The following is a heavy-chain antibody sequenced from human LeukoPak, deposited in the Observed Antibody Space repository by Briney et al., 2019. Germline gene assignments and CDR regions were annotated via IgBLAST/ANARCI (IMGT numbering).Heavy chain of an antibody. CDR3: ARFYRGSPPDI. V-gene: IGHV4-59*01. J-gene: IGHJ3*02. Sequence: SETLSLTCTVSGVSISDYYWSWIRQPPGKGLEWIGYMYYSGSTNYNPSLKSRVTISVDTSKNQFSLKLSFVTAADSAVYYCARFYRGSPPDIWGQGTMVTVSS. CDR1: GVSISDYY. CDR2: MYYSGST. D-gene: IGHD1-26*01.